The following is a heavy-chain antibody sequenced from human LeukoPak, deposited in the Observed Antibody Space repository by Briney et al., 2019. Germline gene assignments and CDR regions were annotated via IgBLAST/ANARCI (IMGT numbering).Heavy chain of an antibody. J-gene: IGHJ4*02. V-gene: IGHV1-69*05. CDR1: GGTFSSYA. CDR3: ARDGVAGVYYFDY. D-gene: IGHD6-19*01. CDR2: IIPIFGTA. Sequence: SVKVSCKASGGTFSSYAISWVRQAPGQGLEWMGGIIPIFGTANYAQKFQGRVTITTDESTSTAYMELSSLRSEDTAVYYCARDGVAGVYYFDYWGQGTLVTVSS.